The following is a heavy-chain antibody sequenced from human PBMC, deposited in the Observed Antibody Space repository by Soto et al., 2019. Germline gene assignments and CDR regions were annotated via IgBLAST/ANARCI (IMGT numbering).Heavy chain of an antibody. CDR1: GFTFSSYS. D-gene: IGHD1-26*01. V-gene: IGHV3-48*02. J-gene: IGHJ6*02. Sequence: PGGSLRLSCAASGFTFSSYSMNWVRQAPGKGLEWVSHISSSSSTIYYADSVKGRFTISRDNAKNSLYLQMNSLRDEDTAVYYCARDRRIVGATTGYYYGMDVWGQGTTVTVSS. CDR2: ISSSSSTI. CDR3: ARDRRIVGATTGYYYGMDV.